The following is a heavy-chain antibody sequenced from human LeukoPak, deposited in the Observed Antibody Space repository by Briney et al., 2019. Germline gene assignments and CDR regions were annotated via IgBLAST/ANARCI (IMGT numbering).Heavy chain of an antibody. CDR2: ISGSGGST. CDR1: GFTFSSYA. J-gene: IGHJ4*02. CDR3: AKGIPTYCDSPPATAGHFDY. Sequence: GGSLRLSCAASGFTFSSYAMSWVRQAPGKGLEWVSAISGSGGSTYYADSVKGRFTISRDNSKNTLYLQMNSLGAEDTAVYYCAKGIPTYCDSPPATAGHFDYWGQGTLVTVSS. V-gene: IGHV3-23*01. D-gene: IGHD3-22*01.